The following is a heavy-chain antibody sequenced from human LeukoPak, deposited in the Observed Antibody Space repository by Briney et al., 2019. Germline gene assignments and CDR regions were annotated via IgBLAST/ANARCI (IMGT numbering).Heavy chain of an antibody. J-gene: IGHJ4*02. CDR1: GYTFTDYF. CDR3: AREDRIAAANDY. Sequence: ASVKVSCKASGYTFTDYFMHWVRQAPGQGLEWMGWINPNSGGTNYAQNFQGRVTMTRDTSITTAYMDLSRLRSDDTAVYYCAREDRIAAANDYWGQGTLVTVSS. D-gene: IGHD6-13*01. V-gene: IGHV1-2*02. CDR2: INPNSGGT.